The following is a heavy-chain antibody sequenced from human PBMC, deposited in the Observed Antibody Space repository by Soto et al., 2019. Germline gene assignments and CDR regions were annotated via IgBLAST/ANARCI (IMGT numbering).Heavy chain of an antibody. CDR2: IYYSGST. J-gene: IGHJ4*02. CDR1: GGSFSGYD. CDR3: ARLATIYYFDY. D-gene: IGHD5-12*01. Sequence: SETLSLTCAVYGGSFSGYDWSWIRQPPGKGLEWIGYIYYSGSTNYNPSLKSRVTISVDTSKNQFSLKMSSVTAADTAVYYCARLATIYYFDYWGQGTLVTVSS. V-gene: IGHV4-59*01.